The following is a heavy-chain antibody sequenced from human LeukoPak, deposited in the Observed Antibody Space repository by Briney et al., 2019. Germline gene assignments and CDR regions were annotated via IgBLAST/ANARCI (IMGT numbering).Heavy chain of an antibody. J-gene: IGHJ3*01. D-gene: IGHD6-19*01. Sequence: PSETLSLTCTVSGGSISSSSYYWGWIRQPPEKGLEWIGSIYYSGSTYYNPSLKSRVTISVDTSKNQFSLKLSSLTAADTAVYFCAGSGWSFDAFDFWGQGTMVTVSS. V-gene: IGHV4-39*07. CDR2: IYYSGST. CDR1: GGSISSSSYY. CDR3: AGSGWSFDAFDF.